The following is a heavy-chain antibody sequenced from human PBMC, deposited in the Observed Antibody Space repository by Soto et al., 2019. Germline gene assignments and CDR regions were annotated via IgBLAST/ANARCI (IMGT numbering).Heavy chain of an antibody. CDR2: IDPSDSYT. CDR1: GYSFTSYW. CDR3: ASPISSIAVRGYYYGMDV. D-gene: IGHD6-6*01. J-gene: IGHJ6*02. V-gene: IGHV5-10-1*01. Sequence: PGESLKISCKGSGYSFTSYWISWVRQMPGKGLEWMGRIDPSDSYTNYSPSFQGHVTISADKSISTAYLQWSSLKASDTAVYYCASPISSIAVRGYYYGMDVWGQGTTVTVSS.